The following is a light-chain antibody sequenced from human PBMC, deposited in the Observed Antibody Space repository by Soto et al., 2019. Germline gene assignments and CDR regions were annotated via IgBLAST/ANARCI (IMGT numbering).Light chain of an antibody. V-gene: IGKV1-5*03. J-gene: IGKJ1*01. CDR1: ESGSRW. CDR2: QAS. CDR3: QQYNAYSQA. Sequence: DIQMTQSPSTLSASVGDRVTIPCPASESGSRWLDWYQQKPGRTPKLLIYQASTLETGVPSRFSGSGSGTEFTLTISSLQPDDFATYYCQQYNAYSQAFGQGTKVDIK.